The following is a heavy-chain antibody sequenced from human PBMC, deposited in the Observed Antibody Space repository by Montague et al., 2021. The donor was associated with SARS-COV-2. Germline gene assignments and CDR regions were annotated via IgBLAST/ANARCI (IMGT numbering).Heavy chain of an antibody. Sequence: SETLSLTCIVSGGSINSSTYYWAWIRQPPGQGLEWIATIYYSGAXWGDPSLRSRVTISADTSRNQFNLKLTSVTAADMGLYYCARRVTSGAFDVWGQGTMVTVSS. J-gene: IGHJ3*01. V-gene: IGHV4-39*01. D-gene: IGHD1-1*01. CDR1: GGSINSSTYY. CDR3: ARRVTSGAFDV. CDR2: IYYSGAX.